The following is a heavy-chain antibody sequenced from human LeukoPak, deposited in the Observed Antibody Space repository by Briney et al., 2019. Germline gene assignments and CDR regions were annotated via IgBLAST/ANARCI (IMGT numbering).Heavy chain of an antibody. V-gene: IGHV4-31*03. Sequence: SETLSLTCTVSGGSISSGGYYWNWIRQHPGKGLEWIGYIYYSGSTYYNPSLKSRVTISVDTSKNQFSLKLSSVTAADTAVYYCARVFTGTNWFDPWGQGTLVTVSS. J-gene: IGHJ5*02. D-gene: IGHD1-1*01. CDR3: ARVFTGTNWFDP. CDR2: IYYSGST. CDR1: GGSISSGGYY.